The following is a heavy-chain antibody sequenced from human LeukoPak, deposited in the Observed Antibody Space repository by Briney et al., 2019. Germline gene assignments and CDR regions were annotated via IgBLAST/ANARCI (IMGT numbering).Heavy chain of an antibody. D-gene: IGHD6-13*01. CDR2: ISSSSSTI. CDR3: ARDEQQLVRGDAFDI. CDR1: GFTFSSYI. V-gene: IGHV3-48*04. J-gene: IGHJ3*02. Sequence: PGGSLRLSCAASGFTFSSYIMNWVRQAPGKGLEWVSYISSSSSTIYYADSVKGRFTISRDNAKNSLYLQMSSLRAEDTAVYYCARDEQQLVRGDAFDIWGQGTMVTVSS.